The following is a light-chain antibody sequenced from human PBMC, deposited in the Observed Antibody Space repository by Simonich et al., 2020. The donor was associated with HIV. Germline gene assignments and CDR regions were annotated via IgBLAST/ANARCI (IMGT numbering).Light chain of an antibody. CDR3: QQYYSTPPT. J-gene: IGKJ1*01. V-gene: IGKV4-1*01. Sequence: DIVMTQSPDSLAVSLGERATINCKSSQSVLYSSNNTNYLAWYQQKPGQPPKLLIYWAATRESGVPDRFSGSGSGTDFTLTISSLQAEDVAVYYCQQYYSTPPTFGQGTKVEIK. CDR1: QSVLYSSNNTNY. CDR2: WAA.